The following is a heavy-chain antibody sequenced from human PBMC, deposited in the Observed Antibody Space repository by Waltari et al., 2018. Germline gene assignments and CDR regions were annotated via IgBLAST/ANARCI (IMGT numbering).Heavy chain of an antibody. CDR1: GGSVSSSNYY. V-gene: IGHV4-39*07. CDR3: ARVCYFGSGTYYNGHNWFDS. J-gene: IGHJ5*01. Sequence: QLQLQESGPGLVKPSETLFLTCIVSGGSVSSSNYYWAWIRQPPGKGLGWIGNIYYSGSSYYNPSLKSRVIISVDTSKIQFSLNRRYVTAADTAVYYCARVCYFGSGTYYNGHNWFDSGGQGTLVTVSA. CDR2: IYYSGSS. D-gene: IGHD3-10*01.